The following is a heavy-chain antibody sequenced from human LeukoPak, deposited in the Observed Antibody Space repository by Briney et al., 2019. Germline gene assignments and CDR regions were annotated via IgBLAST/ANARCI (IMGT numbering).Heavy chain of an antibody. Sequence: GGSLRLSCAASGFTFSSYSMNWVRQAPGKGLEWVSIISGSGDTTYYADSVKGRFTISRDNSKNTLYLQMNSLRAEDTAVYYCARGPSGYHNTGGQGTLVTVSS. V-gene: IGHV3-23*01. CDR1: GFTFSSYS. CDR2: ISGSGDTT. J-gene: IGHJ4*02. D-gene: IGHD5-12*01. CDR3: ARGPSGYHNT.